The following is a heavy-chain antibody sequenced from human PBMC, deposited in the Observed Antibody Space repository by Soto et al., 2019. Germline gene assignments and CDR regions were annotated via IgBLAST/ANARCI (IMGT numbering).Heavy chain of an antibody. J-gene: IGHJ4*02. CDR1: GFTFSSYW. CDR3: SRDATTGYSAAGDY. Sequence: GGSLRLSCAASGFTFSSYWMHWVRQSPGKGLMWVSRINNDGSSRSYADSVKGRFTISRDNAKNTLYLQVNSLRAEDTAVYYCSRDATTGYSAAGDYWGQGTLVTVSS. V-gene: IGHV3-74*01. CDR2: INNDGSSR. D-gene: IGHD1-26*01.